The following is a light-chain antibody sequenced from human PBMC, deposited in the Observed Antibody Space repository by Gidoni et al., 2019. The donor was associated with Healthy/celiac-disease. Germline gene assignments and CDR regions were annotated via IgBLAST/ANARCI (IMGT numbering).Light chain of an antibody. CDR3: QAWDSNLGV. V-gene: IGLV3-1*01. CDR2: QDS. CDR1: KLGDKY. J-gene: IGLJ1*01. Sequence: SYELTQPTSVSMSPGQTASITCSVDKLGDKYACCYQQKPGQSPVLVIYQDSKRPSGIPERFSGSNSGNTATLTISGTQAMDEADYYCQAWDSNLGVFGTGTKVTVL.